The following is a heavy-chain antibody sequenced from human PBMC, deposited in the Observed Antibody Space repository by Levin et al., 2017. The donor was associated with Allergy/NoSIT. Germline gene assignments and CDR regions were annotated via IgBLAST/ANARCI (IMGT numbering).Heavy chain of an antibody. J-gene: IGHJ3*02. V-gene: IGHV3-30*03. Sequence: PGGSLRLSCAASGFTFSGFGMHWVRQAPGKGLEWVAVISPDGSNTYSGDSVRGRFTVSRDNSKNTVYLQMNSLRAEDTALYYCARVSGEYAGYTYDAFDIWGQGTLVTVTS. CDR3: ARVSGEYAGYTYDAFDI. CDR1: GFTFSGFG. CDR2: ISPDGSNT. D-gene: IGHD2-2*02.